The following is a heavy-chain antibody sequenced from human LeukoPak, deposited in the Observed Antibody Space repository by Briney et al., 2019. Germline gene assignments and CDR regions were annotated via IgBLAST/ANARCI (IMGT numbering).Heavy chain of an antibody. D-gene: IGHD5-12*01. J-gene: IGHJ4*02. CDR3: ARDAGYSGYGPDY. CDR2: INHSGST. V-gene: IGHV4-34*01. Sequence: SETLSLTCAVYGGSFSGYYWSWIRQPPGKGLEWIGEINHSGSTNYNPSLKSRVTISVDTSKNQFSLKLSSVTAADTAVYYCARDAGYSGYGPDYWGQGTLVTVSS. CDR1: GGSFSGYY.